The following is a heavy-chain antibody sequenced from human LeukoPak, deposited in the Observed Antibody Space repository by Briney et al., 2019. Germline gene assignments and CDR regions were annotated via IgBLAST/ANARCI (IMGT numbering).Heavy chain of an antibody. Sequence: PGGSLRLSCTASGFTFGDYAMSWVRQAPGKGLEWVGFIRSKAYGGTTEYAASVKGRFTISRDDSKSIAYLQMNSPKTEDTAVYYCSIVVVPAAQSLDYWGQGTLVTVSS. V-gene: IGHV3-49*04. CDR1: GFTFGDYA. D-gene: IGHD2-2*01. CDR2: IRSKAYGGTT. CDR3: SIVVVPAAQSLDY. J-gene: IGHJ4*02.